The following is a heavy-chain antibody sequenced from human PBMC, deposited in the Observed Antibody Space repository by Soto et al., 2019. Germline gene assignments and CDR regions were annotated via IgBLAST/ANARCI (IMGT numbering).Heavy chain of an antibody. J-gene: IGHJ4*02. V-gene: IGHV4-34*01. CDR2: INHSGST. Sequence: QVQLQQWGAGLLKPSETLSLTCAVYGGSFSGYYWTWIRQPPGTGPEWIGEINHSGSTIYNPSLKSRVTISVDTSKYQFSLTLTSVTAAHTAVYYCARDKITALFDYWGQGNLVTVSS. CDR3: ARDKITALFDY. CDR1: GGSFSGYY. D-gene: IGHD3-10*01.